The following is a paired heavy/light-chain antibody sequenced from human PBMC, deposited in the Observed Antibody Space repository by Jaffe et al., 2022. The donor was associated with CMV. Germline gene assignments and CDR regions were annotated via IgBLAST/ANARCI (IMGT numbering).Light chain of an antibody. J-gene: IGKJ4*01. Sequence: LVTQSPLSLPVTLGQPASISCRSSRNLVYTDGNTYLSWFHQRPGQSPRRLIYQVSNRDSGVPDRFSGSGSGTDFTLTISRVEADDVGVYYCLAASRWPALTFGGGTKVEIK. CDR1: RNLVYTDGNTY. V-gene: IGKV2-30*01. CDR2: QVS. CDR3: LAASRWPALT.
Heavy chain of an antibody. J-gene: IGHJ3*02. V-gene: IGHV3-7*01. CDR3: MVDAWYGELPGINTYDM. CDR2: IKPDGSET. D-gene: IGHD3-10*01. CDR1: GFTFSNYW. Sequence: EVRLVESGGGLVQPGGSLRLSCAASGFTFSNYWMSWVRQTPGKELEWVANIKPDGSETNYVESVKGRFTISRDNAKNSLYLQMNSLRAEDTAMFFCMVDAWYGELPGINTYDMWGQGTMVTVSS.